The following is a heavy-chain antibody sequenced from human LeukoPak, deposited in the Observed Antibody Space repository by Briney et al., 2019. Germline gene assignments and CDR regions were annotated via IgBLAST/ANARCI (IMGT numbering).Heavy chain of an antibody. CDR1: GYTFTGYY. Sequence: GASVKVSCKASGYTFTGYYMHWVRQAPGKGLEWMGGFDPEDGETIYAQKFQGRVTMTEDTSTDTAYMELSSLRSEDTAVYYCATGGVRGVMYWGQGTLVTVSS. D-gene: IGHD3-10*01. CDR3: ATGGVRGVMY. V-gene: IGHV1-24*01. J-gene: IGHJ4*02. CDR2: FDPEDGET.